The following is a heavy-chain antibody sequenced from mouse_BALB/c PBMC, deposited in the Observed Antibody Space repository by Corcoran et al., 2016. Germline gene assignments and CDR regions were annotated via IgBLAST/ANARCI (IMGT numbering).Heavy chain of an antibody. V-gene: IGHV1S136*01. Sequence: EVQLRQSGPELVKPGASVKMSCKASGYTFTSYVMHWVKQKPGQGLEWIGYINPYNDGTKYNEKFKGKATLTSDKSSSTAYMELSSLTSEDSAVYYCARWLLVPFYAMDYWGQGTSVTVPS. CDR3: ARWLLVPFYAMDY. CDR1: GYTFTSYV. J-gene: IGHJ4*01. D-gene: IGHD2-3*01. CDR2: INPYNDGT.